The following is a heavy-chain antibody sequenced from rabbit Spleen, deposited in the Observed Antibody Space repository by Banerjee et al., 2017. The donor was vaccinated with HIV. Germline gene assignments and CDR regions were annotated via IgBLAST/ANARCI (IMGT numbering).Heavy chain of an antibody. D-gene: IGHD1-1*01. CDR1: GFSFSDRDV. V-gene: IGHV1S45*01. J-gene: IGHJ4*01. CDR2: INAATAKP. Sequence: QEQLVEYGGDLVQPEGSLTLTCKASGFSFSDRDVMCWVRQAPGKGLEWIACINAATAKPVYATWAKGRFTISRTSSTTVTLRMTSLTAADRATYFCARDLLGVIGWNFYLWGPGTLVTVS. CDR3: ARDLLGVIGWNFYL.